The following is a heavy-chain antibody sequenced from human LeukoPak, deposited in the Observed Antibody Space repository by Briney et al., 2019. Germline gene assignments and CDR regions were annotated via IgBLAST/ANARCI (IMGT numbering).Heavy chain of an antibody. V-gene: IGHV3-48*04. CDR1: GFTFSSYS. Sequence: GGSLRLSCAASGFTFSSYSMNWVRQAPGKGLEWVSYISSSGSTIYYADSVRGRFTISRDNAKNSLYLQMNSLRAEDTAVYYCAELGITMIGGVWGKGTTVTVSS. J-gene: IGHJ6*04. CDR3: AELGITMIGGV. D-gene: IGHD3-10*02. CDR2: ISSSGSTI.